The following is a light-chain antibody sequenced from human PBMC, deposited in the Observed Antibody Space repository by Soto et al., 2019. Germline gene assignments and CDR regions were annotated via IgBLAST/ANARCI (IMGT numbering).Light chain of an antibody. CDR2: AS. CDR1: QSVSDSY. Sequence: EIVLTQSPGTLSLSPGERATLSCRASQSVSDSYLAWYQQKPGQAPRLLIYASSRASGIPDRFSGSGSGTDLTLTISRLEPEDFAVYYCQRYGTSALFGPGTKVDIK. V-gene: IGKV3-20*01. CDR3: QRYGTSAL. J-gene: IGKJ3*01.